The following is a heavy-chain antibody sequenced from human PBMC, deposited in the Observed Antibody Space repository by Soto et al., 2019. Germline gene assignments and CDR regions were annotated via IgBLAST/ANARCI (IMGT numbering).Heavy chain of an antibody. Sequence: QVQLQESGPGLVKPSETLSLTYTVSGGSISSDYWSWIRQPPGKGLEWIGYVHYSGSTNYNPSLKSRVTISIDTSKIQFSLKMISVTAADTGVYYCAKGRWFDPWGQGTLVTVSS. J-gene: IGHJ5*02. V-gene: IGHV4-59*08. CDR2: VHYSGST. CDR1: GGSISSDY. CDR3: AKGRWFDP.